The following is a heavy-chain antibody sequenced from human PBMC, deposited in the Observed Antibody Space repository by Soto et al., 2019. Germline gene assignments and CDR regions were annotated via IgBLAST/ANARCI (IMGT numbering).Heavy chain of an antibody. Sequence: QVHLVESGGGVVQPGRSLRLSCAASGFTFSSYGMHWVRQAPGKGLEWVALISYDGDYRYYADSVKGRFTISRDNTKNTVFLQMKGLRTEDTALYYCAKNSPYFYAVDVWGLGTPVTVSS. V-gene: IGHV3-30*18. CDR1: GFTFSSYG. J-gene: IGHJ6*02. D-gene: IGHD6-13*01. CDR3: AKNSPYFYAVDV. CDR2: ISYDGDYR.